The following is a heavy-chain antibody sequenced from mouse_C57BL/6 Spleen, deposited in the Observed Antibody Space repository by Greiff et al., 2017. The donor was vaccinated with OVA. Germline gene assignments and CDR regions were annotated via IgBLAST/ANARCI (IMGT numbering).Heavy chain of an antibody. Sequence: QVQLKQPGAELVMPGASVKLSCKASGYTFTSYWMHWVKQRPGQGLEWIGEIDPSDSYTNYNQKFKGKSTLTVDKSSSTDYMQLSSLTSEDSAVYYCAIYGNYWCAYWGQGTLVTVSA. D-gene: IGHD2-1*01. V-gene: IGHV1-69*01. CDR2: IDPSDSYT. CDR3: AIYGNYWCAY. J-gene: IGHJ3*01. CDR1: GYTFTSYW.